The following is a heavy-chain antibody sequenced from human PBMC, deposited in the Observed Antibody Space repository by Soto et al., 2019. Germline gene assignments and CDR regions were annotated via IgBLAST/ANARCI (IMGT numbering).Heavy chain of an antibody. Sequence: EVQLVESGGGLEQPGRSLRLSFAASGFTFDDYAMHWVRQAPGKGLGWVSRINWDGGSIAYADSVKGRFTISRDNAKNSLYLQLNSLRPEDTALYYCAKLIAAADRGAFDVWGQGTMVTVSS. CDR3: AKLIAAADRGAFDV. V-gene: IGHV3-9*01. J-gene: IGHJ3*01. CDR2: INWDGGSI. CDR1: GFTFDDYA. D-gene: IGHD6-13*01.